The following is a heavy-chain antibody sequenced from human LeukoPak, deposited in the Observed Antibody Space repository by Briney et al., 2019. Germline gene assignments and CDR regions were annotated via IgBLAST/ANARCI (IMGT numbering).Heavy chain of an antibody. CDR1: GFTFSSYA. CDR2: ISYDGSNK. CDR3: ARDRTTKYFDWLFIDY. V-gene: IGHV3-30-3*01. D-gene: IGHD3-9*01. J-gene: IGHJ4*02. Sequence: GGSLRLSCAASGFTFSSYAMHWVRQAPGKGLEWVAVISYDGSNKYYADSVKGRFTISRDNSKNTLYLQMNSLRAEDTAVYYCARDRTTKYFDWLFIDYWGQGTLVTVSS.